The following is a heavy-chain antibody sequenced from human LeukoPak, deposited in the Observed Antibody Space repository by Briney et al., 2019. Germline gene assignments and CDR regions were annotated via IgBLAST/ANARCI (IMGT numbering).Heavy chain of an antibody. V-gene: IGHV3-21*01. Sequence: GGSLRLSCAASGFSFSTYWMSWVRQAPGEGLEWVSSIGTSSSSIYYADSVSGRFTISRDNAKNSLYLQMNSLRAEDTAVYYCAKVSETYWYFDLWGRGTLVTVSS. CDR2: IGTSSSSI. CDR1: GFSFSTYW. J-gene: IGHJ2*01. CDR3: AKVSETYWYFDL.